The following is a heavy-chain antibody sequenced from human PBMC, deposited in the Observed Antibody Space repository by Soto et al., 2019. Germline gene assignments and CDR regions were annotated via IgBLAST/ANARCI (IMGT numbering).Heavy chain of an antibody. CDR2: IYHSGNS. CDR3: ASLKTTPNDAFDI. D-gene: IGHD1-1*01. Sequence: QVQLQESGPGLVKPSGTLSLTCTVSGGSISSSNWWSWVRQTPGKGLEWIAEIYHSGNSNYNPSLRSRVTISVVKSKTQFSLNLSPVTAADTAIYYCASLKTTPNDAFDIWGQGTMVTVSS. J-gene: IGHJ3*02. V-gene: IGHV4-4*02. CDR1: GGSISSSNW.